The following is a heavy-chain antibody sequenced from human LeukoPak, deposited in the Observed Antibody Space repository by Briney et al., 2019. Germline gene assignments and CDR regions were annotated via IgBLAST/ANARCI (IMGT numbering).Heavy chain of an antibody. CDR3: AREGSAFDYYYFDS. V-gene: IGHV1-2*02. Sequence: GASVKVSCRTSGYIVAGYNMHWVRQAPGQGLEGMGRIDPNSGDTRISQKFQGRVTVTRDTSISTVYMELKGLRSDDTAIYYCAREGSAFDYYYFDSWGQGTQVTVSS. CDR1: GYIVAGYN. J-gene: IGHJ4*02. D-gene: IGHD5-12*01. CDR2: IDPNSGDT.